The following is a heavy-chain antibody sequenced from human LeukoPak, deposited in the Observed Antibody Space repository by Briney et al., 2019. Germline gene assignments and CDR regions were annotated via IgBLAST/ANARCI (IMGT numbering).Heavy chain of an antibody. D-gene: IGHD5-18*01. V-gene: IGHV3-30*02. CDR1: GFTFSSYG. J-gene: IGHJ4*02. Sequence: GGSLRLSCAASGFTFSSYGMHWVRQAPGKGLEWVAFIRYDGSNKYYADSVKGRFTISRDNPKNTLYLQMNSLRAEDTAVYYCARTWIQLWLVGYWGQGTLVTVSS. CDR3: ARTWIQLWLVGY. CDR2: IRYDGSNK.